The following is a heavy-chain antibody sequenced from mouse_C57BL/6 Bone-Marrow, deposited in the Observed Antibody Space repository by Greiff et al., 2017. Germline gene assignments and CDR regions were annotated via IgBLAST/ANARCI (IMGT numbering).Heavy chain of an antibody. Sequence: QVQLQQSGPELVKPGASVKISCKASGYAFSSSWMNWVKQRPGKGLEWIGRIYPGDGDTNYNGKFKGKATLTADKSSSTAYMQLSSLTSADSAVFFCAREEGDSSLDYWGQGTTLTVSS. CDR3: AREEGDSSLDY. V-gene: IGHV1-82*01. D-gene: IGHD3-2*01. CDR1: GYAFSSSW. J-gene: IGHJ2*01. CDR2: IYPGDGDT.